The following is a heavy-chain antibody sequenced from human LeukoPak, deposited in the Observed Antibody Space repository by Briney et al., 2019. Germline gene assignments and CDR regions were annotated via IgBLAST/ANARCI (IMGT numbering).Heavy chain of an antibody. CDR3: TTRSGDFWSGFVN. CDR1: GNSLSELS. D-gene: IGHD3-3*01. CDR2: FDPEEAKM. J-gene: IGHJ4*02. V-gene: IGHV1-24*01. Sequence: GASVKVSCKVSGNSLSELSIQWVRQAPGKGLECMGGFDPEEAKMVYAQNFQGRVTMTEGTSTQTAYMELSGLTSDDTAVYYCTTRSGDFWSGFVNWGQGTLVTVSS.